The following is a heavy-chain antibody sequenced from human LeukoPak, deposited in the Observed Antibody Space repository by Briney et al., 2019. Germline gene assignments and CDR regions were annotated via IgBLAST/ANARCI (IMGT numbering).Heavy chain of an antibody. CDR3: ARVFDS. J-gene: IGHJ4*02. V-gene: IGHV4-39*07. Sequence: PSETLSLTCTVSGGSVSTSDYYWGWIRQPPGKGPEWIGDIFYTGKTSYNPSLKRRVTISLDTSRNQFSLKLTSVTAADTAVYYCARVFDSWGQGTLVTVSS. CDR2: IFYTGKT. CDR1: GGSVSTSDYY.